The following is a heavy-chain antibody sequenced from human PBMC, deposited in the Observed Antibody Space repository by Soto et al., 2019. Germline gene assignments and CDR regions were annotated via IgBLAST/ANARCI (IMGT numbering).Heavy chain of an antibody. Sequence: QVQLVESGGGLVKPGGSLRLSCAASGFTFTDYYMSWIRQAPGKGLEWVSYISGSSSYRNYADSVKGRFTISRDNAKNSLYLQMNSLRAEDTAVYYCARSIDIIVVPAAIRTDYYFDYWGQGTLVTVSS. CDR3: ARSIDIIVVPAAIRTDYYFDY. D-gene: IGHD2-2*02. CDR2: ISGSSSYR. CDR1: GFTFTDYY. V-gene: IGHV3-11*06. J-gene: IGHJ4*02.